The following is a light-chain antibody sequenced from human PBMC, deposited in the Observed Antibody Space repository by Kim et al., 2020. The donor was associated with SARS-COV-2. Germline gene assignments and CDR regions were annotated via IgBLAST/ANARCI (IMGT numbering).Light chain of an antibody. Sequence: SYELTQPPSVSVAPGQTARLTCGGNNIGTKNVHWYQQKPGQAPVVVIFYDSDRPSGIPERISGSNSGDTATLTINRVEAGDEADYYCQLWDDDSDHWVFGGGTKLTVL. CDR1: NIGTKN. V-gene: IGLV3-21*04. CDR2: YDS. CDR3: QLWDDDSDHWV. J-gene: IGLJ3*02.